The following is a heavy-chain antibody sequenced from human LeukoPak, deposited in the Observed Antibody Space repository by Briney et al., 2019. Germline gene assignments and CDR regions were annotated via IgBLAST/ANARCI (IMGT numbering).Heavy chain of an antibody. V-gene: IGHV3-33*06. D-gene: IGHD4-11*01. Sequence: PGTSLRLSCAASGFTFSHFGMHWVRQAPGKGLEWVAVIWSDATNKYYADSVKGRFTISRDYYKNTVYLQMASVRVEDTAVYYCAKDAQRGFDYSNSLEHWGQGTLVTVSS. J-gene: IGHJ4*02. CDR1: GFTFSHFG. CDR3: AKDAQRGFDYSNSLEH. CDR2: IWSDATNK.